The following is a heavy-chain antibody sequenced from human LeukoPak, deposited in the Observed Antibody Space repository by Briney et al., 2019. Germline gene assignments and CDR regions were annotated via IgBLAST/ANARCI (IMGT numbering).Heavy chain of an antibody. CDR3: ARESFPNWFDP. D-gene: IGHD2/OR15-2a*01. CDR2: IYHSGST. CDR1: GGSTSSGDYY. Sequence: SETLSLTCTVSGGSTSSGDYYWSWIRQPPGKGLEWIGYIYHSGSTYYNPSLKSRVTISVDTSKNQFSLKLSSVTAADTAVYYCARESFPNWFDPWGQGTLVTVSS. J-gene: IGHJ5*02. V-gene: IGHV4-30-4*01.